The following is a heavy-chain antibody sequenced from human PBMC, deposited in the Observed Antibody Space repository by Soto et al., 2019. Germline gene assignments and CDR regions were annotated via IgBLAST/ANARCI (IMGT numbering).Heavy chain of an antibody. CDR1: GGSISSGDYY. CDR3: ARFPYYDYVWGSYRPGGYFDY. J-gene: IGHJ4*02. D-gene: IGHD3-16*02. CDR2: IYYSGST. V-gene: IGHV4-30-4*01. Sequence: QVQLQESGPGLVKPSQTLSLTCTVSGGSISSGDYYWSWIRQPPGKGLEWIGYIYYSGSTYYNPYLXXXVTISVDTSKXXFXLXXSSVTAADTAVYYCARFPYYDYVWGSYRPGGYFDYWGQGTLVTVSS.